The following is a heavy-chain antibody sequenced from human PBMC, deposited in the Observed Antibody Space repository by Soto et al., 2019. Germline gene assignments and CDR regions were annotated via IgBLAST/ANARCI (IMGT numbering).Heavy chain of an antibody. D-gene: IGHD6-19*01. CDR3: GRDASGGRLVPLDG. V-gene: IGHV4-34*01. Sequence: SETLSLTCPVYAGSFSHYYWNWIRQSPGKGREWSGKIKHRGSSNYNSSLRSCVSSSVDMSKNQFSLRVTAVTAADTAVYYCGRDASGGRLVPLDGWGQGTMVSVS. CDR2: IKHRGSS. CDR1: AGSFSHYY. J-gene: IGHJ3*01.